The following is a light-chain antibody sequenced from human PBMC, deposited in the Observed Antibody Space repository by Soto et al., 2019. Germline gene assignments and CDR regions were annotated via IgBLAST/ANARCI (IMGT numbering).Light chain of an antibody. V-gene: IGLV2-8*01. CDR2: EVI. CDR3: SSNVGGTNLKN. J-gene: IGLJ2*01. Sequence: QSALTQPPSASGSPGQSVTISCTGTNSDAGGSTYVSWYQQHPGKAPKLVIYEVIKRPSGLPDRFSGSRSGNTASLTVSGLQAEDEADYYCSSNVGGTNLKNFGGGTKLTVL. CDR1: NSDAGGSTY.